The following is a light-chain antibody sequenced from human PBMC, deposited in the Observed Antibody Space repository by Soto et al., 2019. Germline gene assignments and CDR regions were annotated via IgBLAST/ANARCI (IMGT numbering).Light chain of an antibody. CDR3: CSYTTSNTPLYV. CDR1: SSDTAGYNY. V-gene: IGLV2-14*01. Sequence: QSVLTQPASVSGSPGQSITISCTGTSSDTAGYNYVSWYQQHPGKAPKLMIYEVSNRPSGVSNRFSGSQSGNTASLTISGLQAEDEANYYCCSYTTSNTPLYVFGTGTKV. J-gene: IGLJ1*01. CDR2: EVS.